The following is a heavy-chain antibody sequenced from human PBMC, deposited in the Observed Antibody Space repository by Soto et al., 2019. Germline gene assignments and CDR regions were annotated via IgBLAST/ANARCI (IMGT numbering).Heavy chain of an antibody. Sequence: PSETLSLTCAFSGCSISSCNWWIWVRQPPGKGLEWIGEIHYSGTTNSNPSLKSRVTISLDRSKDQFSLKLSSVTAADTALYYCACSDHFRIDFWGQGTLVTVSS. CDR1: GCSISSCNW. J-gene: IGHJ4*02. CDR3: ACSDHFRIDF. D-gene: IGHD2-15*01. V-gene: IGHV4-4*02. CDR2: IHYSGTT.